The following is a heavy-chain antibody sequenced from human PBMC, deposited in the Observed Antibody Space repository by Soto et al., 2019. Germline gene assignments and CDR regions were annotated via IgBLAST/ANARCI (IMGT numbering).Heavy chain of an antibody. CDR2: ISGSTSYT. J-gene: IGHJ6*03. CDR1: GFSFSDYT. V-gene: IGHV3-21*01. Sequence: EVQLVESGGGLVKPGGSLRLSCAASGFSFSDYTMNWVRQAPGKGLEWVSSISGSTSYTYYADSLKGRFTVSRDNAEKSLYLQMHSLRAEDTAVYYCARDGAFCSGTGCRYYYHYMDFWGKGTTVTVSS. D-gene: IGHD2-2*01. CDR3: ARDGAFCSGTGCRYYYHYMDF.